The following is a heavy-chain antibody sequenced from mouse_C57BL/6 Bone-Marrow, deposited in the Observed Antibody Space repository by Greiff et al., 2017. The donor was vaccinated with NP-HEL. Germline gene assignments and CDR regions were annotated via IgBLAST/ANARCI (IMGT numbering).Heavy chain of an antibody. CDR1: GYTFTTYP. D-gene: IGHD1-1*01. CDR3: ARGGLLLRSFDY. CDR2: FHPYNDDT. J-gene: IGHJ2*01. Sequence: VQGVESGAELVKPGASVKMSCKASGYTFTTYPIEWMKQNHGKSLEWIGNFHPYNDDTKYNEKFKGKATLTVEKSSSTVYLELSRLTSDDSAVYYCARGGLLLRSFDYWGQGTTLTVSS. V-gene: IGHV1-47*01.